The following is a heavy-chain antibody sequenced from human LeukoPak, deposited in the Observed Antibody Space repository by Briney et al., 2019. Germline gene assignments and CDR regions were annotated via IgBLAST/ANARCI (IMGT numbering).Heavy chain of an antibody. Sequence: TPSETLSLTCTVSGGSISSYYWSWIRQPPGKGLEWIGYIYHSGSTNYNPSLKSRVTISVDTSKNQFSLKLSSVTAADTAVYYCARAGAVAGIDYWGQGTLVTVSS. CDR2: IYHSGST. CDR1: GGSISSYY. V-gene: IGHV4-59*01. D-gene: IGHD6-19*01. CDR3: ARAGAVAGIDY. J-gene: IGHJ4*02.